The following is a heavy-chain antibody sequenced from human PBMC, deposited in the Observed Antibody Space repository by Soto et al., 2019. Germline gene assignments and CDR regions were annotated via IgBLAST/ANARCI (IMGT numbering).Heavy chain of an antibody. CDR1: GYTFTGYY. D-gene: IGHD3-3*01. Sequence: GASVKVSCKASGYTFTGYYMHWVRQAPGQRLEWMGWINPNSGGTNYAQKFQGWVTMTRDTSISTAYMELSRLRSDDTAVYYCARDGNRYYDFWSGYRVDAFDIWGQGTMVTVSS. V-gene: IGHV1-2*04. J-gene: IGHJ3*02. CDR3: ARDGNRYYDFWSGYRVDAFDI. CDR2: INPNSGGT.